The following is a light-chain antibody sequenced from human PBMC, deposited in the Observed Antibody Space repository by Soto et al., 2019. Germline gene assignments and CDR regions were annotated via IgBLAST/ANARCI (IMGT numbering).Light chain of an antibody. Sequence: QSALTQPASVSGSPGQSITISCTGTSGDVGGYNYVSWYQQHPGKAPKLMIYDVSNRPSGVSNRFSGSKSGNTAPLTISGLQAEDEADYYCSSYTSSSTVVFGGGTKLTVL. CDR1: SGDVGGYNY. CDR3: SSYTSSSTVV. J-gene: IGLJ2*01. CDR2: DVS. V-gene: IGLV2-14*01.